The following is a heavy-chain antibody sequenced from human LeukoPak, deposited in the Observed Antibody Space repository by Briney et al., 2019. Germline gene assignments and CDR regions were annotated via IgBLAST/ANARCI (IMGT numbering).Heavy chain of an antibody. CDR1: GFSFDDSG. J-gene: IGHJ4*02. Sequence: GGSLRLSCAASGFSFDDSGMSWVRQDPGKGPEWVAGINWSGESTAYADSVKGRFTISRDNAKNSLFLQMNSLRAEDTALYYCVRRVYSGSSYSFDYWGQGTLVTVSS. CDR2: INWSGEST. D-gene: IGHD1-26*01. CDR3: VRRVYSGSSYSFDY. V-gene: IGHV3-20*04.